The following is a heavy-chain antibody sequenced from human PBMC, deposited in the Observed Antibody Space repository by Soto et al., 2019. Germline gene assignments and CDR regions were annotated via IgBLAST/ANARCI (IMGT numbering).Heavy chain of an antibody. CDR3: VRSRSVRIPFDY. Sequence: QVQLVQSGAEVKKPGSSVKVSCKAYGGTFSSYAISWVRQAPGQGLEWKGGLIPIFGTANYAQKFQGRVTITADESTSTAYMELSSLRSENTAVYYGVRSRSVRIPFDYWGQGTLFTVSS. CDR2: LIPIFGTA. J-gene: IGHJ4*02. CDR1: GGTFSSYA. V-gene: IGHV1-69*01. D-gene: IGHD3-10*01.